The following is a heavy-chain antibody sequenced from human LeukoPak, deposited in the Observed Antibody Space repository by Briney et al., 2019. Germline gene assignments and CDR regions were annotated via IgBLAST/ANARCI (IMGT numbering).Heavy chain of an antibody. CDR2: ISYDGSNK. CDR1: GFTFSGSA. V-gene: IGHV3-30*04. D-gene: IGHD6-13*01. J-gene: IGHJ4*02. Sequence: GGSLRLSCAASGFTFSGSAMHWVRQASGKGLEWVAVISYDGSNKYYADSVKGRFTISRDNSKNTLYLQMNSLRAEDTAVYYCARARGGAAAGQLDYWGQGTLVTVSS. CDR3: ARARGGAAAGQLDY.